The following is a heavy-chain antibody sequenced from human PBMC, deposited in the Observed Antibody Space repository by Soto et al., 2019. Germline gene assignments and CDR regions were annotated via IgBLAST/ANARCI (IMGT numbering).Heavy chain of an antibody. Sequence: GGSLRLSCAASGFTFSSYAMSWVRQAPGKGLEWVSAISGSGGSTYYADSVKGRFTISRDNSKNTLYLQMNSLRAEDTAVYYCAKGLEDRGTIVVVPAAMHGSGSYNYWGQGTLVTVSS. V-gene: IGHV3-23*01. CDR2: ISGSGGST. CDR3: AKGLEDRGTIVVVPAAMHGSGSYNY. CDR1: GFTFSSYA. J-gene: IGHJ4*02. D-gene: IGHD2-2*01.